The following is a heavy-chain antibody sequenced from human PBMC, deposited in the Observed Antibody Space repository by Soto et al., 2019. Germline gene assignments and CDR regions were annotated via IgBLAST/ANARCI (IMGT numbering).Heavy chain of an antibody. V-gene: IGHV4-31*03. J-gene: IGHJ4*02. CDR3: ARSYCTNGVCYTAFDY. CDR1: GGSISSGGYY. Sequence: SETLSLTCTVSGGSISSGGYYWSWIRQHPGKGLEWIGYIYYSGSTYYNPSLKSRVTISVDTSKNQFSLKLSSVTAADTAVYYCARSYCTNGVCYTAFDYWGQGTLVTVSS. D-gene: IGHD2-8*01. CDR2: IYYSGST.